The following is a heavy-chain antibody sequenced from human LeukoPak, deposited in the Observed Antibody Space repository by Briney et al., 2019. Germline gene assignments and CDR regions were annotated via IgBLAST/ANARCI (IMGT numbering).Heavy chain of an antibody. Sequence: GGSLRLSCAASGFTFSNYEMNWVRQTPGKGLEWVSYISSSGGTTSYADSVKGRITISRDNAKNSLYLQMNSLRAEDTAVYYCASSTVTTDFDYWGQGTLVTVSS. CDR1: GFTFSNYE. CDR2: ISSSGGTT. D-gene: IGHD4-11*01. J-gene: IGHJ4*02. V-gene: IGHV3-48*03. CDR3: ASSTVTTDFDY.